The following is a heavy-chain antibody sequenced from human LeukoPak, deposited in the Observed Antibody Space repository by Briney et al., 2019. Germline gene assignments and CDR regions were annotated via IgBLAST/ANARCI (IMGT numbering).Heavy chain of an antibody. CDR2: MNPNSGNT. V-gene: IGHV1-8*01. D-gene: IGHD3-3*01. Sequence: SVKVSCKASGYTFTSYDINWVRQATGQGLEWMGWMNPNSGNTGYAQKFQGKVTMTRNTSIRTAYMELSSLRSEDTAVYYCARAQPHYDFWSGYLYYYYYYGMDVWGQGTTVTVSS. CDR3: ARAQPHYDFWSGYLYYYYYYGMDV. CDR1: GYTFTSYD. J-gene: IGHJ6*02.